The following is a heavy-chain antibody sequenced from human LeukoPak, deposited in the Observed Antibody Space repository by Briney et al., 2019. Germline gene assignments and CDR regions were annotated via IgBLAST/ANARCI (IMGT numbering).Heavy chain of an antibody. J-gene: IGHJ4*02. CDR1: GFTFRNYW. Sequence: GGSLRLSCAASGFTFRNYWMNWVRQAPGKGLEWVANIKQDGSEQDYVDSVKGRFTISRDNAKTSLYLQMTSLRAEDTAVYYCARGTIFGVVISDFSFDFWGQGTLVTVPS. D-gene: IGHD3-3*01. CDR3: ARGTIFGVVISDFSFDF. CDR2: IKQDGSEQ. V-gene: IGHV3-7*01.